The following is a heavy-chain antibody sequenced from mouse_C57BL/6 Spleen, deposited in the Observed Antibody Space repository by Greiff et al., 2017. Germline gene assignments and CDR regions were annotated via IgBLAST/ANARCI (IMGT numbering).Heavy chain of an antibody. D-gene: IGHD2-1*01. CDR2: IYPGDGAT. V-gene: IGHV1-80*01. Sequence: QVQLQQSGAELVKPGASVKISCKASGYAFSRYWMNWVKQRPGKGLEWIGQIYPGDGATNYNGKFKGKATLTADKSSSTAYMQLSSLTSEDSAVYFCARDYGNYLFAYWGQGTLVTVSA. CDR3: ARDYGNYLFAY. CDR1: GYAFSRYW. J-gene: IGHJ3*01.